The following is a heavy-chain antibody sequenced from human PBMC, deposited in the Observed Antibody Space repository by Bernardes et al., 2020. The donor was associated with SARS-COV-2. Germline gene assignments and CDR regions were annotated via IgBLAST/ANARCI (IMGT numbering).Heavy chain of an antibody. D-gene: IGHD5-18*01. J-gene: IGHJ6*02. CDR3: AKCIQGSYAMDV. CDR2: ISGSGGST. CDR1: GFIFSRHA. V-gene: IGHV3-23*01. Sequence: GGSLRLSCAASGFIFSRHAMTWVRQAPGKGLEWVSGISGSGGSTYYADSVKGRFTISRDNSNNTLYLEMNSLKAEDTAIYFCAKCIQGSYAMDVWGQGTTVTVSS.